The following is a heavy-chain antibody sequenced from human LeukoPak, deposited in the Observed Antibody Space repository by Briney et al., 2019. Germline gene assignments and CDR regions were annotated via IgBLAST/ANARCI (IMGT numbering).Heavy chain of an antibody. CDR1: GGTFSSYA. CDR2: IIPIFGTA. Sequence: SVKVSCKASGGTFSSYAFSWVRQAPGQGLEWMGGIIPIFGTASYAQEFQGRVTITTEESTSTAYMELSSLRSEDTAVYYCARGGYYYDSGGYSASFDYWGQGTLVTVSS. D-gene: IGHD3-22*01. V-gene: IGHV1-69*05. CDR3: ARGGYYYDSGGYSASFDY. J-gene: IGHJ4*02.